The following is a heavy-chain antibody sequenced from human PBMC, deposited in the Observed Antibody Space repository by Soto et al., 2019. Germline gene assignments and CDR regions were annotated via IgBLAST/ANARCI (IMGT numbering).Heavy chain of an antibody. CDR2: IKQDGSEQ. Sequence: QAVGLWRPSFRVLGFTLTDTGLTGDRQARGKGVEWVASIKQDGSEQYDLASVKGRFTIYRDKAKKTPYVQTNSLRVEDTALYYSGRPTHGMDVWGQGTPVTVSS. V-gene: IGHV3-7*03. CDR1: GFTLTDTG. J-gene: IGHJ6*02. CDR3: GRPTHGMDV.